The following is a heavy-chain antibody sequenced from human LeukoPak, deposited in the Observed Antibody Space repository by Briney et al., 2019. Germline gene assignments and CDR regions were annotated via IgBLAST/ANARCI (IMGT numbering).Heavy chain of an antibody. J-gene: IGHJ5*02. D-gene: IGHD2-2*01. Sequence: GESLKISCKGSGYIFTTYRIAWVRQMPGKGLEWMGIIYPGDSDTRYSPSFQGQVTISADKSISTAYLQWSSLKASDTAMYYCARHSGEDIVVVPAALGFDPWGQGTLVTVSS. CDR3: ARHSGEDIVVVPAALGFDP. CDR1: GYIFTTYR. CDR2: IYPGDSDT. V-gene: IGHV5-51*01.